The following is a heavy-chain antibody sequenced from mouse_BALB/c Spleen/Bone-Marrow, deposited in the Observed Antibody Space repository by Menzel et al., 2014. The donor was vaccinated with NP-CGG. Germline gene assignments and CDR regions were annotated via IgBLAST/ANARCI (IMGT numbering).Heavy chain of an antibody. J-gene: IGHJ2*01. CDR1: GFNIKDTY. Sequence: VQLQQSGAELVKPGASVKLSCTASGFNIKDTYMHWVKQRPEQGLQRIVRIDPANGNTKYDPYFQGKATITADTSSNTAYLQLSSLTSEDTAVYYCDRYYYGFYFNYWSQGATLPVSS. D-gene: IGHD1-2*01. CDR2: IDPANGNT. CDR3: DRYYYGFYFNY. V-gene: IGHV14-3*02.